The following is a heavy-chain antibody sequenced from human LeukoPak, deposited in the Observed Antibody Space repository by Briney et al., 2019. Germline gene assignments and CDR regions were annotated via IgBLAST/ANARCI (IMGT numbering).Heavy chain of an antibody. CDR3: ARSPGWFNEDCGGDCSYGMDV. CDR1: GDSVSSNSAA. CDR2: TYYRSKWYN. J-gene: IGHJ6*02. D-gene: IGHD2-21*02. V-gene: IGHV6-1*01. Sequence: SQTLSLTCAISGDSVSSNSAAWNWIRQSPSRGLEWLGRTYYRSKWYNDYAVSVKSRITINPDTSKNQFSLQLNSVTPEDTAVYYCARSPGWFNEDCGGDCSYGMDVWGQGTTVTVSS.